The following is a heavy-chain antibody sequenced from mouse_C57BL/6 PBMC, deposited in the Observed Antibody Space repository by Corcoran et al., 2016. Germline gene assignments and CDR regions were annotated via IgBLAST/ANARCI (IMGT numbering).Heavy chain of an antibody. V-gene: IGHV1-15*01. J-gene: IGHJ4*01. CDR1: GYTFTDYE. D-gene: IGHD1-1*01. CDR2: IDPETGGT. Sequence: QVQLQQSGAELVRPGASVTLSCKASGYTFTDYEMHWVKQTPVHGLEWIGAIDPETGGTAYNQKFKGKAILTADKSSSTAYMELRSLTYEDSAVYYCTRPDYGSSYAMDYWGQGTSVTVSS. CDR3: TRPDYGSSYAMDY.